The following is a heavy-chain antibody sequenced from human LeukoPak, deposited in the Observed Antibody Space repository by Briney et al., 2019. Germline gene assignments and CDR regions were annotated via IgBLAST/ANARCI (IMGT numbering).Heavy chain of an antibody. D-gene: IGHD3-3*01. CDR3: ARDTDDFWSGGMDV. CDR1: GYTFTGYY. Sequence: EASVKVSCKASGYTFTGYYMHWVRQAPGQGLEWMGWINPNSGGTNYAQKFQGRVTMTRDTSISTAYMELSRLRSDDTAVYYCARDTDDFWSGGMDVWGQGTLVTVSS. CDR2: INPNSGGT. V-gene: IGHV1-2*02. J-gene: IGHJ4*02.